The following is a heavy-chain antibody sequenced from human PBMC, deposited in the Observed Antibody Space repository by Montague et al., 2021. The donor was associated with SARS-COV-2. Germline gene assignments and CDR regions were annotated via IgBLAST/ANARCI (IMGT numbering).Heavy chain of an antibody. Sequence: SETLSLTCAVYGGSFSGYYWSWIRQPPGKGLEWIGEINHSESTKYNPSLKSRVSMSVDKSRNQFSLRLTSVTAADTAIYYCARRGSGRSDLAYWGQGTLVTVSS. V-gene: IGHV4-34*01. J-gene: IGHJ4*02. CDR2: INHSEST. CDR1: GGSFSGYY. D-gene: IGHD1-26*01. CDR3: ARRGSGRSDLAY.